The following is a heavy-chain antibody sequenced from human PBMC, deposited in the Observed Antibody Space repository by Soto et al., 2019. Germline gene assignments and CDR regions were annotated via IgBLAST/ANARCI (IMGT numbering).Heavy chain of an antibody. J-gene: IGHJ4*02. Sequence: PGGSLRLSCAASGFTFSSYAMSWVRQAPGKGLEWVSAISGSGGSTYYADSVKGRFTISRDNSKNTLYLQTNSLRAEDTAVYYCAKDRDYDFWSGYSDYWGQGTLVTVSS. CDR2: ISGSGGST. V-gene: IGHV3-23*01. CDR3: AKDRDYDFWSGYSDY. D-gene: IGHD3-3*01. CDR1: GFTFSSYA.